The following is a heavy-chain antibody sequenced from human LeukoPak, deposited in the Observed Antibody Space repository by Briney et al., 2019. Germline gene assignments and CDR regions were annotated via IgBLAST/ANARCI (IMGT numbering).Heavy chain of an antibody. D-gene: IGHD4-23*01. CDR3: ARRGGTPTTVVTPFDY. J-gene: IGHJ4*02. CDR1: GGSIISSNW. Sequence: PSGTLSLTCAVSGGSIISSNWWSWVRQPPGKGLEWIGEVFHSGSTNYSPSLRSRVTISVDKSRNQFSLKLHSVTAADTAVYFCARRGGTPTTVVTPFDYWGQGTLVTVSA. V-gene: IGHV4-4*02. CDR2: VFHSGST.